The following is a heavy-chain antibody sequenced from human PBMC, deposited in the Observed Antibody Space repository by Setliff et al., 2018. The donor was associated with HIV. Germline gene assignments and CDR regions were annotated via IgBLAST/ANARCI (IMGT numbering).Heavy chain of an antibody. CDR2: IDSSGNT. V-gene: IGHV4-31*03. J-gene: IGHJ5*02. CDR3: ASLAGGAWLHTGP. Sequence: PSETLSLTCTVSGGPISSGNYYWSWIRQHPVKGLEWIGYIDSSGNTYYKSSLRSRVTLSVDTSKNQFSLKLSSVTAADTAVYYCASLAGGAWLHTGPWGQGTL. CDR1: GGPISSGNYY. D-gene: IGHD5-12*01.